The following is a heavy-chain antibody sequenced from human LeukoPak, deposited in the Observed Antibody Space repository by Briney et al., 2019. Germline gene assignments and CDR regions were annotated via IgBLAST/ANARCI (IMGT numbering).Heavy chain of an antibody. Sequence: PGGSLRLSCAASGFTFNGYAMSWVRQPPGKGLEWVSAISPTGAGTYYADSVKGLFTISRDNSKNTLYLQMNSLRAEDTAVYYCAKYTERAFDIWGQGTMVTVSS. V-gene: IGHV3-23*01. J-gene: IGHJ3*02. CDR1: GFTFNGYA. CDR2: ISPTGAGT. CDR3: AKYTERAFDI. D-gene: IGHD2-2*02.